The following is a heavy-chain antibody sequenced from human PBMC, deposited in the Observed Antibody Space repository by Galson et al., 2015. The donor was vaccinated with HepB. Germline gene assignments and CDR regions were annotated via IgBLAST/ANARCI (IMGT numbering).Heavy chain of an antibody. Sequence: SLRLSCAASGFTFSSYGMHWVRQAPGKGLEWVAVIWYDGSNKYYADSVKGRFTISRDNSKNTLYLQMNSLRAEDTAVYYCARDRVAAAGTWWFDPWGQGTLVTVSS. CDR2: IWYDGSNK. D-gene: IGHD6-13*01. V-gene: IGHV3-33*01. CDR1: GFTFSSYG. J-gene: IGHJ5*02. CDR3: ARDRVAAAGTWWFDP.